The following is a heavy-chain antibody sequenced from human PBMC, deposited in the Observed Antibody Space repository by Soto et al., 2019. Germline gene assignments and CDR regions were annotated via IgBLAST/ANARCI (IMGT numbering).Heavy chain of an antibody. V-gene: IGHV3-53*01. D-gene: IGHD3-10*01. CDR3: AKAYGSGSVYGMDV. CDR1: GFTVSSNY. J-gene: IGHJ6*02. Sequence: GGSLRLSCAASGFTVSSNYMNWVRQAPGKGLEWVSVIYTGGITYYADSVKGRFTISRDNSKNTLYLQMNSLRAEDTAVYYCAKAYGSGSVYGMDVWGQGTTVTVSS. CDR2: IYTGGIT.